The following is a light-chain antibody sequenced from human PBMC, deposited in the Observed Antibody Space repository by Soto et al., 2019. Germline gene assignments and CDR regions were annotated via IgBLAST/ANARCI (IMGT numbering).Light chain of an antibody. Sequence: QSALTQPPSASGSPGQSVTISCTGTSSDLGASDSVSWYQQHPGKAPKLMIYEVSKRPSGVPDRFSGSKSGNTASLTVSGLQAEDEADYYCSSYAGSNNYVFGTGTKLTVL. CDR3: SSYAGSNNYV. CDR2: EVS. J-gene: IGLJ1*01. CDR1: SSDLGASDS. V-gene: IGLV2-8*01.